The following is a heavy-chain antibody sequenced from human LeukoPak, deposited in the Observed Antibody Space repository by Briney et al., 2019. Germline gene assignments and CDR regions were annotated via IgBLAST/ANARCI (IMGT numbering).Heavy chain of an antibody. Sequence: ASVKVSCKASGYTFTSYYMHWVRQAPGQGLEWMGIINPSGGSTSYAQKFQGRVTMTRDTSTSTVYMEPSSLRSEDTAVYYCARDLLFGYSGYDLYFDYWGQGTLVTVSS. CDR1: GYTFTSYY. J-gene: IGHJ4*02. V-gene: IGHV1-46*01. D-gene: IGHD5-12*01. CDR3: ARDLLFGYSGYDLYFDY. CDR2: INPSGGST.